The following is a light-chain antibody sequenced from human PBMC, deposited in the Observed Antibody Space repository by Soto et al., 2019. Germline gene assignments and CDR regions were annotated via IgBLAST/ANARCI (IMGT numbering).Light chain of an antibody. V-gene: IGKV3-20*01. Sequence: EIVLTQSPGTLSLSPGERATLSCRASQGVSSGYLAWYQQNLGQAPRLLISGTSSRATGIPDRFSGSGSGTDFTLTISRLEPEDFAVYYCQQYGSSPRTFGQGTKVEI. CDR3: QQYGSSPRT. CDR1: QGVSSGY. CDR2: GTS. J-gene: IGKJ1*01.